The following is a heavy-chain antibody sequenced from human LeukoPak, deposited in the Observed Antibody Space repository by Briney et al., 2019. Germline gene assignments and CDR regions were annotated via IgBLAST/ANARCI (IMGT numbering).Heavy chain of an antibody. D-gene: IGHD6-13*01. J-gene: IGHJ4*02. V-gene: IGHV3-30*02. CDR2: IRYDGSNK. Sequence: GGSLRLSCAASGFTVSSNYMSWVRQAPGKGLEWVAFIRYDGSNKYYADSVKGRFTISRDNSKNTLYLQMNSLRAEDTAVYYCAKDGQLAYHFDYWGQGTLVTVSS. CDR3: AKDGQLAYHFDY. CDR1: GFTVSSNY.